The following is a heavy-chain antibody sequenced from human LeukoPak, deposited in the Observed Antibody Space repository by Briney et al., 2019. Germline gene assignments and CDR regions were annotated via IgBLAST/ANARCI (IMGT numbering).Heavy chain of an antibody. J-gene: IGHJ6*03. D-gene: IGHD7-27*01. CDR2: ISGTGANT. V-gene: IGHV3-23*01. Sequence: HPGGSLRLSCTVSGFTFSNYVMIWVRQAPGEGLEWVSAISGTGANTFYADSVKGRFTMSRDNPKNMLYLQMNSLRAEDTALYYCAKGIRQLGNYYYYMDVWGKGTTVTVSS. CDR3: AKGIRQLGNYYYYMDV. CDR1: GFTFSNYV.